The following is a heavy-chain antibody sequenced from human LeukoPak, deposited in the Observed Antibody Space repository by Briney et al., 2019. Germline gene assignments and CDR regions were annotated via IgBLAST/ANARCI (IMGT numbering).Heavy chain of an antibody. CDR3: ARGGNYYDSSGYAPHLDFDY. CDR1: GGSFSGYY. D-gene: IGHD3-22*01. Sequence: SETLSLTCAVYGGSFSGYYWSWIRQPPGKGLEWIGEINHSGSTNYNPSLKSRVTISVDTSKNQFSLKLSSVTAADTAVYYCARGGNYYDSSGYAPHLDFDYWGQGTLVTVSS. V-gene: IGHV4-34*01. CDR2: INHSGST. J-gene: IGHJ4*02.